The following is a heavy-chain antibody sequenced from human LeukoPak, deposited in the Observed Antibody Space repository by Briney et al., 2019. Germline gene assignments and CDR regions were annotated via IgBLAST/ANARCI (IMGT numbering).Heavy chain of an antibody. Sequence: ASVKVSCKASGYTFTGYYMHWVRQAPGQGLEWMGWINPNSGGTNYAQKFQSRVTMTRDTSISTAYMELSRLRSDDTAVYYCARVVHYYDSSGYYGHWGQGTLVTVSS. CDR1: GYTFTGYY. CDR3: ARVVHYYDSSGYYGH. J-gene: IGHJ4*02. CDR2: INPNSGGT. D-gene: IGHD3-22*01. V-gene: IGHV1-2*02.